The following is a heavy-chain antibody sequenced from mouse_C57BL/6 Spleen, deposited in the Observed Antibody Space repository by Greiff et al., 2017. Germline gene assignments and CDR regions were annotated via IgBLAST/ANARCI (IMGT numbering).Heavy chain of an antibody. Sequence: EVKLEESGGGLVKPGGSLKLSCAASGFTFSSYAMSWVRQTPEKRLEWVATISDGGSYTYYPDNVKGRFTISRDNAKNNLYLQMSHLKSEDTAMYYCARDSGYGSSYGFAYWGQGTLVTVSA. CDR1: GFTFSSYA. V-gene: IGHV5-4*01. CDR2: ISDGGSYT. CDR3: ARDSGYGSSYGFAY. D-gene: IGHD1-1*01. J-gene: IGHJ3*01.